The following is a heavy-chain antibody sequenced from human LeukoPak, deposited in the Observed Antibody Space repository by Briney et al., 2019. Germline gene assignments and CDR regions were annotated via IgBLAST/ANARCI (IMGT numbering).Heavy chain of an antibody. Sequence: GGSLRLSCAASGFTVSSNYMSWVRQAPGKGLEWVSVIYSGGSTYYADSVKGRFTISRDNSKNTLYLQMNSLRAEDTAVYYCAKDPTAYYYGSGGNYYFDYWGQGTLVTVSS. CDR1: GFTVSSNY. V-gene: IGHV3-53*05. CDR2: IYSGGST. D-gene: IGHD3-10*01. CDR3: AKDPTAYYYGSGGNYYFDY. J-gene: IGHJ4*02.